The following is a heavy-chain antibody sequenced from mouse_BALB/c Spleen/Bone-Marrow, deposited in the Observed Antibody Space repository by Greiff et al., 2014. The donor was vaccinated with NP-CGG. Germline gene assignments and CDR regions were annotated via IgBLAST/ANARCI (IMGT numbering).Heavy chain of an antibody. D-gene: IGHD2-1*01. Sequence: EVKLVESGGDLVKPGGSLKLSCAASGFTFSRYGMSWVRQTPDKRLEWVANISSGGSYTYYPDSVKGRFTISRDNAKNTLYLHMSSLKSEDTAMYYCARQYGNLGVMDHWGQGTSVTVSS. J-gene: IGHJ4*01. V-gene: IGHV5-6*01. CDR1: GFTFSRYG. CDR3: ARQYGNLGVMDH. CDR2: ISSGGSYT.